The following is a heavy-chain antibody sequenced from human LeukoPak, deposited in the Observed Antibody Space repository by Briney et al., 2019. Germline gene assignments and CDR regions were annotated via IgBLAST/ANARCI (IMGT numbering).Heavy chain of an antibody. D-gene: IGHD2-2*02. V-gene: IGHV3-30*02. CDR1: RFTFSSYG. CDR3: AKDRCSSTSCYTPEYFQH. CDR2: IRYDGSNK. J-gene: IGHJ1*01. Sequence: GGSLRLSCAASRFTFSSYGMHWVRQAPGKGLEWVAFIRYDGSNKYYADSVKGRFTISRDNSKNTLYLQMNSLRAEDTAVYYCAKDRCSSTSCYTPEYFQHWGQGTLVTVSS.